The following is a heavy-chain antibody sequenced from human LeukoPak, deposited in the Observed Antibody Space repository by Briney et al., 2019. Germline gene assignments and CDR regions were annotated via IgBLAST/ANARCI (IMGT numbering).Heavy chain of an antibody. CDR3: ARVKMVYAMRNWFDP. CDR2: INHSGST. Sequence: SETLSLTCAVYGGSFSGYYWSWIRQPPGKGLEWIGEINHSGSTNYNPSLKSRVTISVDTSKNQFSLKLSSVTAADTAAYYCARVKMVYAMRNWFDPWGQGTLVTVSS. CDR1: GGSFSGYY. V-gene: IGHV4-34*01. J-gene: IGHJ5*02. D-gene: IGHD2-8*01.